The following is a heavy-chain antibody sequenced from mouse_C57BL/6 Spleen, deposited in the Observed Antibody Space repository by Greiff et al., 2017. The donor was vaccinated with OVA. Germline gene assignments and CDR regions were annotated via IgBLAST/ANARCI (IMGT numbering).Heavy chain of an antibody. CDR2: INPYNGGT. CDR1: GYTFTDYY. V-gene: IGHV1-19*01. Sequence: EVKLVESGPVLVKPGASVKMSCKASGYTFTDYYMNWVKQSHGKSLEWIGVINPYNGGTSYNQKFKGKATLTVDKSSSTAYMELNSLTSEDSAVYYCARGRGADWYFDVWGTGTTVTVSS. J-gene: IGHJ1*03. CDR3: ARGRGADWYFDV.